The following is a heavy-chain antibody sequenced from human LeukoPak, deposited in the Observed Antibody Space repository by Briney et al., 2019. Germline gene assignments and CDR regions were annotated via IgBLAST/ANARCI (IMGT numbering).Heavy chain of an antibody. J-gene: IGHJ5*02. CDR2: ISSIVSTI. Sequence: GGALRLACAASGFTFSDYYRSWIRQAPGKGLEWVSYISSIVSTIYYADSVKGRFTISRDNANNSLYLQMNRLRGEETAVYSWESGGGESSGWPYNWFDLWGQGTLVTVSS. CDR3: ESGGGESSGWPYNWFDL. D-gene: IGHD6-19*01. V-gene: IGHV3-11*01. CDR1: GFTFSDYY.